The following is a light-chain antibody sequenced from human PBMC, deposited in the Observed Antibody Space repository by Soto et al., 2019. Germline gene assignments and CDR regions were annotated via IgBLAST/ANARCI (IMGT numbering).Light chain of an antibody. V-gene: IGKV3D-15*01. Sequence: EIVMTQSPATLSVSPGERATLSCRASQSVSGTLAWYQQKTGQAPRLLIYCASTRATGIPARFSGSGSGTEFTLTISSLQSEDFAVYYCQQYNNWPPTFGQGTKVEIK. CDR2: CAS. CDR1: QSVSGT. J-gene: IGKJ1*01. CDR3: QQYNNWPPT.